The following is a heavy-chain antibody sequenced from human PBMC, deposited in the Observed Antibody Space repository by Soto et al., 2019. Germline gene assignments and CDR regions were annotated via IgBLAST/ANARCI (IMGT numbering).Heavy chain of an antibody. CDR2: IYPGDSDT. J-gene: IGHJ6*03. CDR1: GYSFTSYW. CDR3: ARQGQYYNYYYYMDV. Sequence: GEALKISCKGSGYSFTSYWIGWVRQMPGKGLEWMGIIYPGDSDTRYSPSFQGQVTISADKSISTAYLQWSSLKASDTAMYYCARQGQYYNYYYYMDVWGKGTTVTVSS. D-gene: IGHD3-10*01. V-gene: IGHV5-51*01.